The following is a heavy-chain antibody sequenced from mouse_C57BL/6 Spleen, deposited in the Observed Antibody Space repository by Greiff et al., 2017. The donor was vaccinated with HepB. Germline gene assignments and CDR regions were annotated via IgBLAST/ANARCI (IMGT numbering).Heavy chain of an antibody. CDR2: HSSGSSTI. CDR1: GFTFSDYG. CDR3: ARGYYYNFDV. J-gene: IGHJ1*03. Sequence: DVMLVESGGGLVKPGGSLKLSCAVSGFTFSDYGMHWVRQAPEKGLEWVAYHSSGSSTIYYAHTVKGRITISRDNAKNTLFLQMTSLRSEDTAMYYCARGYYYNFDVWGTGTTVTVSS. V-gene: IGHV5-17*01. D-gene: IGHD1-1*01.